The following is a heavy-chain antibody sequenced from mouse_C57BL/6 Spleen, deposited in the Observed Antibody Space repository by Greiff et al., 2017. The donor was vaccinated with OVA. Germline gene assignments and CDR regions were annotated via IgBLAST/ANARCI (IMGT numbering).Heavy chain of an antibody. V-gene: IGHV1-52*01. CDR3: ARSTGAGGAMDY. CDR2: IDPSDSET. Sequence: VQLQQPGAELVRPGSSVKLSCKASGYTFTSYWMHWVKQRPIQGLEWIGNIDPSDSETHYNQKFKDKATLTVDKSSSTAYMQLSSLTSEASAVYYCARSTGAGGAMDYWGQGTSVTVSS. D-gene: IGHD1-1*01. J-gene: IGHJ4*01. CDR1: GYTFTSYW.